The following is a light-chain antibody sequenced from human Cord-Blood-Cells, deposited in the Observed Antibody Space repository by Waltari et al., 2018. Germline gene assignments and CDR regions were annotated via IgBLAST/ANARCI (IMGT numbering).Light chain of an antibody. Sequence: DIQMTQSPSSLSASVRVRVTITCRASQSISSYLNWYQQKPGKAPKLLIYAASSLQSWVPSRFSVSGAGTEFTLTISSLQPEDFETYYCQQSYSTPYTFGQGTKLEIK. J-gene: IGKJ2*01. CDR2: AAS. V-gene: IGKV1-39*01. CDR3: QQSYSTPYT. CDR1: QSISSY.